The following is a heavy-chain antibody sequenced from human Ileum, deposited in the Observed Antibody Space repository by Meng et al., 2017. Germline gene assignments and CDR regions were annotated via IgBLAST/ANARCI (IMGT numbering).Heavy chain of an antibody. D-gene: IGHD1-14*01. V-gene: IGHV4-61*01. CDR1: GASVNFGLYF. Sequence: QVELTGSGPGLVRPSETLSLSCTVSGASVNFGLYFWSWIRQSPGKTLEWIGHTYYTGLTNYNPSLKSRVAISLDASKNQFSLKLNSVSAADSAVYFCARTYNTPFFDSWGQGTLVTVSS. J-gene: IGHJ4*02. CDR3: ARTYNTPFFDS. CDR2: TYYTGLT.